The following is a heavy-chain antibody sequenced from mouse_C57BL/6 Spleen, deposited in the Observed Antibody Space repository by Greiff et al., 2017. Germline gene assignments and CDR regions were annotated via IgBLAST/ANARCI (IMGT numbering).Heavy chain of an antibody. CDR2: IDPSDSYT. Sequence: QVQLQQPGAELVRPGTSVKLSCKASGYTFTSYWMHWVKQRPGQGLEWIGVIDPSDSYTNYNQKFKGKATLTVDTSSSTAYMQLSSLTSEDSAVYYCARRAVLYYFDYWGQGTTRTVSS. CDR1: GYTFTSYW. D-gene: IGHD3-3*01. V-gene: IGHV1-59*01. CDR3: ARRAVLYYFDY. J-gene: IGHJ2*01.